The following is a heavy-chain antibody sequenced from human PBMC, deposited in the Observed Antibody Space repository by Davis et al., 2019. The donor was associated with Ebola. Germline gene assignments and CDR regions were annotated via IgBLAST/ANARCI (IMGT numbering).Heavy chain of an antibody. V-gene: IGHV3-9*01. D-gene: IGHD4-17*01. CDR3: ARDLGRVTVGN. CDR1: GFIFDDSS. J-gene: IGHJ4*02. Sequence: PGGSLRLSCAASGFIFDDSSMHWVRQAPGKGLQWVAGISWNSASIDYADSVKGRFTISRDNAKASLYLQMNSLKTGDTAFYYCARDLGRVTVGNWGQGTLVTVSS. CDR2: ISWNSASI.